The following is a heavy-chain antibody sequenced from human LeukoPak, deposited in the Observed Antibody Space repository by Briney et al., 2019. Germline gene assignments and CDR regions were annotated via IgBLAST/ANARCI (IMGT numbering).Heavy chain of an antibody. CDR2: MNPNSGNT. CDR3: ARGRSSCWYYYYYGMDV. V-gene: IGHV1-8*01. J-gene: IGHJ6*02. CDR1: GYTFTSYD. Sequence: ASVKVSCKASGYTFTSYDINWVRQATGQGLEWMGWMNPNSGNTGYAQKFQGRVTMTRNTSISTAYMEQSSLRSEDTAVYYCARGRSSCWYYYYYGMDVWGQGTTVTVSS. D-gene: IGHD6-19*01.